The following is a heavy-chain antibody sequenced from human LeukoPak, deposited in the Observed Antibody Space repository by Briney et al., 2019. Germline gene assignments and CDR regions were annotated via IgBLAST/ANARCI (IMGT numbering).Heavy chain of an antibody. CDR3: ADSTKSSGWYGAFDI. D-gene: IGHD6-19*01. J-gene: IGHJ3*02. V-gene: IGHV3-48*01. Sequence: GGSLRLSCAASGFTFSSYSMNWVRQAPGKGLEWISYISSSSSTIYYADSVKGRFTISSDNANNSLYLQMNSLSAEDTAVYYCADSTKSSGWYGAFDIWGQGTMVTVSS. CDR2: ISSSSSTI. CDR1: GFTFSSYS.